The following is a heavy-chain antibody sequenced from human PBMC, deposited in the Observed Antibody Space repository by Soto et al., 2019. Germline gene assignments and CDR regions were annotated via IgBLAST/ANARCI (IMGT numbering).Heavy chain of an antibody. CDR2: ISSSGTYI. D-gene: IGHD2-2*02. CDR1: GFIVSDYY. Sequence: PGGSLRLSCAASGFIVSDYYMSWIRQAPGKGLEWIAYISSSGTYINYADSVKGRFTIPSDNAENSVSLQMNSLRAEDTAVYYCAREYTAWPLAYGLDVWGQGTTVTVSS. CDR3: AREYTAWPLAYGLDV. V-gene: IGHV3-11*06. J-gene: IGHJ6*02.